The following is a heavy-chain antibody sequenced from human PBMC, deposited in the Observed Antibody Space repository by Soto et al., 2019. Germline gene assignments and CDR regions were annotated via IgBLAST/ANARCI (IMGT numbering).Heavy chain of an antibody. V-gene: IGHV1-18*04. CDR1: GYAFTSYV. Sequence: QVQLVQSGPEVKKPGASVRVSCMTSGYAFTSYVVNWVRQAPGQGLEWMGWIAPHSGRTTYLPKFQGRVTITADASTNTAYMELGSLSSDDTGIYFCARAATGSYHSAYWGQGTVVTVSS. D-gene: IGHD3-10*01. CDR2: IAPHSGRT. J-gene: IGHJ4*02. CDR3: ARAATGSYHSAY.